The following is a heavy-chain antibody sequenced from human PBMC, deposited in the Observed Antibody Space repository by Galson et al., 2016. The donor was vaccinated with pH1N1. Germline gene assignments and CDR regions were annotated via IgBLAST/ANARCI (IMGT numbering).Heavy chain of an antibody. CDR2: ISTSKGNT. CDR1: GYTFTTFG. J-gene: IGHJ4*02. D-gene: IGHD1-1*01. Sequence: SVKVSCKASGYTFTTFGISWVRQAPGKGLEWLGWISTSKGNTKNAQRLLDRVTMTRDTSTSTGFMELTSLRSDDTAIYYCARDQNWNLDYWGQGTLVTVSS. V-gene: IGHV1-18*01. CDR3: ARDQNWNLDY.